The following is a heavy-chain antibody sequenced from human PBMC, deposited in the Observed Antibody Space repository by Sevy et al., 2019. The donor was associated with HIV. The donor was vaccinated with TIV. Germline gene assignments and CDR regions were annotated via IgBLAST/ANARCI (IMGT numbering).Heavy chain of an antibody. J-gene: IGHJ5*02. CDR3: ARGTPAFCTGGVCFNWFDP. Sequence: GGSLRLSCAASRFSFNGYGMHWVRQAPGKGLEWVAFIRYNGSNKYYADSVKGRFTISRDDSKNTLYLQMNRLRAEDTALYYCARGTPAFCTGGVCFNWFDPWGQGTLVTVSS. CDR2: IRYNGSNK. D-gene: IGHD2-8*02. CDR1: RFSFNGYG. V-gene: IGHV3-30*02.